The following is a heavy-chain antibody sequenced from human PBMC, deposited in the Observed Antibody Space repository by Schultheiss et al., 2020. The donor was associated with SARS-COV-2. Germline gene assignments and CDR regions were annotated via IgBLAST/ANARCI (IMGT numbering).Heavy chain of an antibody. V-gene: IGHV1-8*02. D-gene: IGHD2-2*01. J-gene: IGHJ6*02. CDR1: GYTFTSYG. CDR3: ATPASRENQAPHYYYGMDV. Sequence: ASVKVSCKASGYTFTSYGISWVRQAPGQGLEWMGWINLNSGATSSAQKFQGRVTMTRDTSISTAYMELSSLRSEDTAVYYCATPASRENQAPHYYYGMDVWGQGTTVTVSS. CDR2: INLNSGAT.